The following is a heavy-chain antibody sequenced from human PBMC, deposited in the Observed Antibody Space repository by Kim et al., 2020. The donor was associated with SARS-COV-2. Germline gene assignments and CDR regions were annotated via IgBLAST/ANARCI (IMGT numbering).Heavy chain of an antibody. D-gene: IGHD5-18*01. CDR2: VSPDGRSK. V-gene: IGHV3-30*14. J-gene: IGHJ4*02. CDR1: RFTFSDYE. Sequence: GGSLRLSCEASRFTFSDYEMHWVRQAPGKGLEWVASVSPDGRSKFYADSVKGRFTISSDSSKNTVFVQMSSLRADDTAIYYCTREITGGYGGFEYWGQGTLVTVSS. CDR3: TREITGGYGGFEY.